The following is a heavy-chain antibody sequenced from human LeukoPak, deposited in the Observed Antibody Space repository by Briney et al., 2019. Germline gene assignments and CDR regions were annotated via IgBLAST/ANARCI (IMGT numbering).Heavy chain of an antibody. CDR3: AREEDVLLWFGELLRTPSYGMDV. Sequence: PGGSLRLSCAASGFTFSSYSMNWVRQAPGKGLEWVSSISSSSSYIYYADSVKGRFTISRDNAKNSLYLQMNSLRAEDTAVYYCAREEDVLLWFGELLRTPSYGMDVWGQGTTVTVSS. CDR1: GFTFSSYS. V-gene: IGHV3-21*01. CDR2: ISSSSSYI. J-gene: IGHJ6*02. D-gene: IGHD3-10*01.